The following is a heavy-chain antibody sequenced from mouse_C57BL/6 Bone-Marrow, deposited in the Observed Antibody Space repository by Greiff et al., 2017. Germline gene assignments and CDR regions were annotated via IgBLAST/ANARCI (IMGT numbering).Heavy chain of an antibody. CDR2: IDPENGDT. Sequence: EVQLQQSGAELVRPGASVKLSCTASGFNIKDDYMHWVKQRPEQGLEWIGWIDPENGDTEYASKFQGKATITADTSSNTAYLQLSSLTSEDTAVYYCLYYYGLWYVDVWGTGTTVTVSS. D-gene: IGHD1-1*01. CDR3: LYYYGLWYVDV. V-gene: IGHV14-4*01. J-gene: IGHJ1*03. CDR1: GFNIKDDY.